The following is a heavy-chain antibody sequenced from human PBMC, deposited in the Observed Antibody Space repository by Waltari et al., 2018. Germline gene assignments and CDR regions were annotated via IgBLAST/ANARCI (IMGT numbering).Heavy chain of an antibody. CDR3: ARDLRGGYRLDWFDP. V-gene: IGHV4-39*07. D-gene: IGHD3-16*01. J-gene: IGHJ5*02. CDR2: IYYSGST. CDR1: GGSISSSSYY. Sequence: QLQLQESGPGLVKPSETLSLTCTVSGGSISSSSYYWGWIRQPPGKGLEWIGSIYYSGSTYYNPSRKSRVTISVDTSKNQFSLKLSSVTAADTAVYYCARDLRGGYRLDWFDPWGQGTLVTVSS.